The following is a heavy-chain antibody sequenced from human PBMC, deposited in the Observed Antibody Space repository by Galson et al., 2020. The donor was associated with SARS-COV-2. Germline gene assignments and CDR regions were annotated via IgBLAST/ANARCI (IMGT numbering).Heavy chain of an antibody. CDR2: IICILHTS. CDR3: ARGLNGDFDY. D-gene: IGHD7-27*01. CDR1: GGSLNNYA. Sequence: ASVKVSCKASGGSLNNYAISWVRQAPGQGLEWMGGIICILHTSKYAENFQGRVTITRDDSASTVYMELSSLRSDDTAVYYCARGLNGDFDYWGQGTLVAVSS. J-gene: IGHJ4*02. V-gene: IGHV1-69*05.